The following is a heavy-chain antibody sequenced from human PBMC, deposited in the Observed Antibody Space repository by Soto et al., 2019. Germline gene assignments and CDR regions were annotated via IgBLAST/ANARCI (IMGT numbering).Heavy chain of an antibody. Sequence: GGSLRLSCAASGFTFSSYAMHWVRQAPGKGLEWVAVISYDGSNKYYVNSVKGRFTISRDNSKNTLYLQMNSLRADDTAVYYCARETRPLDYGDYGFDAFDIRAQRTMVTVSS. J-gene: IGHJ3*02. CDR3: ARETRPLDYGDYGFDAFDI. CDR2: ISYDGSNK. V-gene: IGHV3-30-3*01. CDR1: GFTFSSYA. D-gene: IGHD4-17*01.